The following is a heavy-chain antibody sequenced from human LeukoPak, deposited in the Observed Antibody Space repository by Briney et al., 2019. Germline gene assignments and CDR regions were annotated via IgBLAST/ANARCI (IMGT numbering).Heavy chain of an antibody. J-gene: IGHJ6*03. Sequence: PGGSLRLSCAASGFTFSSYAMHWVRQAPGKGLEWVAVISYDGSNKYYADSVKGRFTISRDNSKSTLYLQMNSLRAEDTAVYYCARAASRYVVYYMDVWGKGTTVTVSS. V-gene: IGHV3-30-3*01. CDR2: ISYDGSNK. D-gene: IGHD2-2*01. CDR1: GFTFSSYA. CDR3: ARAASRYVVYYMDV.